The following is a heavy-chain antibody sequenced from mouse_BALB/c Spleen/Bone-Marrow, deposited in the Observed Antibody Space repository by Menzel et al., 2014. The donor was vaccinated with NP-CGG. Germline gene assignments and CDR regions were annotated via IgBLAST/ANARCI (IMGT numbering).Heavy chain of an antibody. Sequence: QVQLQQSGAELVKPGASVKLSCKASGNTFTSYDINWVRQRPEQGLEWIGWIFPGDSTTKDNEKFKGKATLSTDKSASTVHMQLSRLTSEDSAVYFCVRSRLRDWYFDVWGAGTTVTISS. CDR1: GNTFTSYD. CDR3: VRSRLRDWYFDV. J-gene: IGHJ1*01. CDR2: IFPGDSTT. V-gene: IGHV1-85*01. D-gene: IGHD1-2*01.